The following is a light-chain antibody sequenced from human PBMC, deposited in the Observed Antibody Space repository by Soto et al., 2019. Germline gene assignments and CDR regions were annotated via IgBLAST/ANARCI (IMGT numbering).Light chain of an antibody. CDR1: QTMSSW. CDR3: QQYSSRST. Sequence: DIQMTQSPSTLSGSVGDRVTITCRASQTMSSWLAWYQQKPGKAPKLLIYKASTLKSGVPPRFSGSGSGTEFTLTISSLQPDDFATYYCQQYSSRSTFGQGSKVDI. J-gene: IGKJ1*01. V-gene: IGKV1-5*03. CDR2: KAS.